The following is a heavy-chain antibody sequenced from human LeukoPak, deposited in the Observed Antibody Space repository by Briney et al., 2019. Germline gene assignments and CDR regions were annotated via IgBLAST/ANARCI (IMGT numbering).Heavy chain of an antibody. V-gene: IGHV1-2*02. CDR3: ARDQMGVVVPAAMLEGDAFDI. CDR2: INPNSGGT. D-gene: IGHD2-2*01. CDR1: GYTFTGYY. J-gene: IGHJ3*02. Sequence: ASVKVSCKASGYTFTGYYMHWVRQAPGQGLEWMGWINPNSGGTNYAQKFQGRVTMTRDTSISTAYMELSRLRSDDAAVYYCARDQMGVVVPAAMLEGDAFDIWGQGTMVTVSS.